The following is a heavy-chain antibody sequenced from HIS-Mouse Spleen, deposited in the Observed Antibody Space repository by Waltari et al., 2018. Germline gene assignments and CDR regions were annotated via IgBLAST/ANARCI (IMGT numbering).Heavy chain of an antibody. Sequence: QVQLQESGPGLVKPSETLSLTCTVSGYSISSGYYWGWTRQPPGKGLEWIGSIYQSGSTYYNPSLKSRVTISVDTSKNQFSLKLSSVTAADTAVYYCARETDAFDIWGQGTMVTVSS. CDR1: GYSISSGYY. V-gene: IGHV4-38-2*02. J-gene: IGHJ3*02. CDR3: ARETDAFDI. CDR2: IYQSGST.